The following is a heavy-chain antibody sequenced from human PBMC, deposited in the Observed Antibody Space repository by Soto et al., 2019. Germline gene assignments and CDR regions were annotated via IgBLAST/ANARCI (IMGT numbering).Heavy chain of an antibody. CDR2: ISYDGSNK. J-gene: IGHJ4*02. CDR3: ARSAGKGGLAAPIHY. D-gene: IGHD6-13*01. V-gene: IGHV3-33*05. CDR1: VFTFTSYG. Sequence: VGSLRLSCAASVFTFTSYGMHCVRHSPGKGLEWVTVISYDGSNKYYADSVKGRFTISRDNSKNTLFLQMDSLRAEDTAVYYCARSAGKGGLAAPIHYWGQATLVTVSS.